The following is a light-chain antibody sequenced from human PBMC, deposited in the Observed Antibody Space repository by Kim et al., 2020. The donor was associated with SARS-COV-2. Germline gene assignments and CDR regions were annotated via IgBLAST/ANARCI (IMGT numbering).Light chain of an antibody. J-gene: IGLJ2*01. Sequence: SSELTQDPAVSVALGQTVRITCQGDSLRSYYASWYQQKPGQAPVLVIYGKNNRPPGIPDRFSGSSSGNTASLTITGAQAEDEADYYCNSRDSSGNFVVLG. CDR1: SLRSYY. CDR2: GKN. V-gene: IGLV3-19*01. CDR3: NSRDSSGNFVV.